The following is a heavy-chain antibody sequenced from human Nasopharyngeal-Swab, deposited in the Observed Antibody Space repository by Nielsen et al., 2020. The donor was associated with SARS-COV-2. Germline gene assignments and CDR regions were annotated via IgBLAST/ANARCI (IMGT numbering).Heavy chain of an antibody. D-gene: IGHD3-3*01. CDR2: IYYSGST. J-gene: IGHJ6*02. CDR1: GGSISSGGYY. Sequence: SETLSLTCTVSGGSISSGGYYWSWIRQHPGKGLEWIGYIYYSGSTYYNPSLKSRVTISVDTSKNQFSLKLSSVTAADTAVYYCARAAYDFWSGYPPGMDVWGQGTTVTVSS. CDR3: ARAAYDFWSGYPPGMDV. V-gene: IGHV4-31*03.